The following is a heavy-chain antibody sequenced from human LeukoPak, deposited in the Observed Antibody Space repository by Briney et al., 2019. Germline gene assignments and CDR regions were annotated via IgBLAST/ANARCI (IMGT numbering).Heavy chain of an antibody. CDR2: ITGDGSST. Sequence: AGGSLRLSCAASGFTFSGYWMHWVRQVPGKGLVWVSRITGDGSSTTYADSVKGRFTISRDNAKNTVLLQMISLRAEDTAVYYCARDTGWYFDLWGRGTLVTVSS. J-gene: IGHJ2*01. D-gene: IGHD4-17*01. V-gene: IGHV3-74*01. CDR1: GFTFSGYW. CDR3: ARDTGWYFDL.